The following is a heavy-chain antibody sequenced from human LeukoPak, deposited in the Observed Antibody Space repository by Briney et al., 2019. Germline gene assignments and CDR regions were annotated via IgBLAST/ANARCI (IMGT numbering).Heavy chain of an antibody. V-gene: IGHV4-59*08. CDR1: GGSISSYY. J-gene: IGHJ4*02. D-gene: IGHD1-26*01. CDR2: IHYSGST. CDR3: ARHMESGTYPLDN. Sequence: SETLSLTCTVSGGSISSYYWSWIRQPPGEGLEWIEYIHYSGSTNYNPSLKNRVTISVDTSKNQFSLRLSSVTAADTAVYYCARHMESGTYPLDNWGQGTLVTVSS.